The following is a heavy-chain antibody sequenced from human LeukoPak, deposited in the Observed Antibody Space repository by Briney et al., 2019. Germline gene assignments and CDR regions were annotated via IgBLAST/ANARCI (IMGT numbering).Heavy chain of an antibody. D-gene: IGHD3-22*01. J-gene: IGHJ3*01. CDR2: IYYSGST. Sequence: SETLSLTCTVSGGSISSYYWSWIRQPPGKGLEWIGYIYYSGSTNYNPSLKSRVTISVDTSKNQFSLKLSSVTAADTAVYYCARHRYDTSGYSQIDALDVWGQGTMVTVSS. V-gene: IGHV4-59*01. CDR3: ARHRYDTSGYSQIDALDV. CDR1: GGSISSYY.